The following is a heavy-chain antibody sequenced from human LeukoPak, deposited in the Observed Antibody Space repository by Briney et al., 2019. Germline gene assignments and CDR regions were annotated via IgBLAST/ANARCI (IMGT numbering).Heavy chain of an antibody. CDR2: SRNKANSYTT. Sequence: GGSLRLSCAASGFTVSSNYMDWVRQAPGKGLEWVGRSRNKANSYTTQYAASVKGRFTISRDDSKSSLYLQMNTLKTEDTSVYYCTRVYSSSWSGSYFDYWGQGTLVTVSS. V-gene: IGHV3-72*01. D-gene: IGHD6-13*01. J-gene: IGHJ4*02. CDR1: GFTVSSNY. CDR3: TRVYSSSWSGSYFDY.